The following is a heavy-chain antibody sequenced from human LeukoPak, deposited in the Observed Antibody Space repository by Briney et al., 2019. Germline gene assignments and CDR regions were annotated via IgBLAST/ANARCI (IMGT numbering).Heavy chain of an antibody. V-gene: IGHV4-31*03. D-gene: IGHD3-22*01. CDR2: IHPSGML. CDR3: SRGLDSRKLGY. J-gene: IGHJ4*02. CDR1: GASFSSGDQY. Sequence: SETLSLTCTVSGASFSSGDQYWNWVRQSPGKGLEWIGSIHPSGMLYNNPSLESRVTISIDTSKNQFSLNLNSVTAADTAVYFCSRGLDSRKLGYWGQGTLVTVSS.